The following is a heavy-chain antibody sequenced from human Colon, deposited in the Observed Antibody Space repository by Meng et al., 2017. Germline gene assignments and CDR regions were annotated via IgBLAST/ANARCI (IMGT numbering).Heavy chain of an antibody. CDR2: IYHSGSI. CDR1: GDSIRSSNW. CDR3: ARVIYASGNMAHLDY. D-gene: IGHD3-10*01. Sequence: QGQLLQSGPGLVKPSGTLSRTCAVSGDSIRSSNWWSWVRQPPGSGLEWIGEIYHSGSINYNPSLKNRVTMTVDKSKNEFSLTLSSVTAADTAFYYCARVIYASGNMAHLDYWGQGTLVTVSS. J-gene: IGHJ4*02. V-gene: IGHV4-4*02.